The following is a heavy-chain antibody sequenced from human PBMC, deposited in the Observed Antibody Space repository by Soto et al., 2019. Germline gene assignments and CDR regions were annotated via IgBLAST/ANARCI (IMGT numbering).Heavy chain of an antibody. CDR2: ISGSGSYT. D-gene: IGHD3-22*01. J-gene: IGHJ5*02. CDR3: AKVHGDSSGGS. V-gene: IGHV3-23*01. CDR1: GFAFSSYA. Sequence: EVQLLESGGGLVQPGGSLRLSCAASGFAFSSYAMSWVRQAPGKGLEWVSRISGSGSYTYYADSVKGRFTISRDNSKNTLYLQMNSLRVEDTAVYYCAKVHGDSSGGSWGQGTLATVS.